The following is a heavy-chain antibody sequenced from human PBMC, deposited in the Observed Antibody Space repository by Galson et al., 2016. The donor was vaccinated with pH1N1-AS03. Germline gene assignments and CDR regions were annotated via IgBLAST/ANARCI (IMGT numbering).Heavy chain of an antibody. CDR2: ISYGGDLT. CDR1: GFPFSTYG. V-gene: IGHV3-23*01. J-gene: IGHJ1*01. Sequence: SLRLSCAASGFPFSTYGMTWVRQSLDKGLEWVSSISYGGDLTYYAESVKGRFSVSRDNSRNTLYLQLSNLRAEDTALYYCANIPLAGSWYFHLWGQGTLVTVSS. D-gene: IGHD6-19*01. CDR3: ANIPLAGSWYFHL.